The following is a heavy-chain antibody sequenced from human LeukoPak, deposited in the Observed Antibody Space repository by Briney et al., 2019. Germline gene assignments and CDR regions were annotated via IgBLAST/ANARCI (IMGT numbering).Heavy chain of an antibody. Sequence: GGSPRLSCAASGFTFISYAVSWVRQAPGKGLEWVSVISGSGGSTHYADSAKGRFTISRDNSKNTLYLQMSSLRAEDTAVYYCAKESPVFDYWGQGTLVTVSS. CDR3: AKESPVFDY. V-gene: IGHV3-23*01. CDR2: ISGSGGST. CDR1: GFTFISYA. J-gene: IGHJ4*02.